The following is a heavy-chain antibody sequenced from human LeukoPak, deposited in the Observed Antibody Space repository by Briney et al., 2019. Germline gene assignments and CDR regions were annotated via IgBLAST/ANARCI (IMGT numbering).Heavy chain of an antibody. Sequence: SETLSLTCAVYGGSFSGYYWSWIRLPPGKGLEWIGEINHSGSTNYNPSLKSRVTISVDTSKNQFSLKLSSVTAADTAVYYCARGSSSSVLNWFDPWGQGTLVTVSS. J-gene: IGHJ5*02. CDR3: ARGSSSSVLNWFDP. V-gene: IGHV4-34*01. CDR2: INHSGST. CDR1: GGSFSGYY. D-gene: IGHD6-6*01.